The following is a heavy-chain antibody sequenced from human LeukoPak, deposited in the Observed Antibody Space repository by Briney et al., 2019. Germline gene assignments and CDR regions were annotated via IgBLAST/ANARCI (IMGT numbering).Heavy chain of an antibody. CDR1: GFTFSSYV. Sequence: PGGSLRLSCAASGFTFSSYVMTWVRQAPGKGLEWVSVISGSGDNTYYADSVKGRFTISRDNSKNTLYLQMNRLRVEDTAVYYCAKGTGSYYEDWGQGTLVTVSS. J-gene: IGHJ4*02. CDR2: ISGSGDNT. V-gene: IGHV3-23*01. CDR3: AKGTGSYYED. D-gene: IGHD1-26*01.